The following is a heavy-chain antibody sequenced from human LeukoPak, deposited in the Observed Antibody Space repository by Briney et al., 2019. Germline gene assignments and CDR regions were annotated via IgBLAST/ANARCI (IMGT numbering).Heavy chain of an antibody. CDR3: AICYPGANHWFDP. J-gene: IGHJ5*02. D-gene: IGHD2-15*01. V-gene: IGHV1-69*05. Sequence: SVKVSCKASVGTFSSYAISWVRQAPGQGLEWRGGIIPIFGTANYAQKFQGRVTITTDESTSTAYMELSSLRSEDTAVYYCAICYPGANHWFDPWGQGTLVTVSS. CDR1: VGTFSSYA. CDR2: IIPIFGTA.